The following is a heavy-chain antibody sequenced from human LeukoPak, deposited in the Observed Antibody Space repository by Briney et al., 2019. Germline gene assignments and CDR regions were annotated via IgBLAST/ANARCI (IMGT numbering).Heavy chain of an antibody. J-gene: IGHJ4*02. CDR2: INPNSGGT. D-gene: IGHD3-16*02. Sequence: ASVKVSCKASGYSFTGYYMHGVRQAPAQGLEWMGRINPNSGGTTYAQKYQGRVTMTRDTSISTAYMELSRLRSDDTAVYYCARDQIMITFGGVIDDYWGQGTLVTV. V-gene: IGHV1-2*06. CDR1: GYSFTGYY. CDR3: ARDQIMITFGGVIDDY.